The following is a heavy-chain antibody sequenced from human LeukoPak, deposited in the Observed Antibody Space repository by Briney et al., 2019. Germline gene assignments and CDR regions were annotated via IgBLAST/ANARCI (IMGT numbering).Heavy chain of an antibody. V-gene: IGHV1-46*01. J-gene: IGHJ4*02. CDR2: INPSGGST. Sequence: GASVKVSCKASGYTFTSYGISWVRQAPGQGLEWMGIINPSGGSTSYAQKFQGRVTMTRDMSTSTVYMELSSLRSEDTAVYYCARGYGTSPYFDYWGQGTLVTVSS. CDR1: GYTFTSYG. CDR3: ARGYGTSPYFDY. D-gene: IGHD4-17*01.